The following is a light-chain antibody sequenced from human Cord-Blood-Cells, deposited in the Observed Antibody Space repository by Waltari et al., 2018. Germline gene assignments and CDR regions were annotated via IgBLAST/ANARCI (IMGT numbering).Light chain of an antibody. CDR3: QQRSNWPIT. CDR1: QRFSSY. V-gene: IGKV3-11*01. CDR2: EAS. Sequence: EIVLTQSPATLSLSPGERATLSCRASQRFSSYLAWYQQKPGQAPRLLIYEASNRATGIPARFSGSGSGTDFTLTISSLEPEDFAVYYCQQRSNWPITFGRGTRLEIK. J-gene: IGKJ5*01.